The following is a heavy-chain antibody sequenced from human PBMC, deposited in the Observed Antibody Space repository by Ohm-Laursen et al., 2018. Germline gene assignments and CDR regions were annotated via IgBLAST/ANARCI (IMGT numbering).Heavy chain of an antibody. J-gene: IGHJ6*02. CDR2: IYSRGST. Sequence: GTLSLTCAVYGGSISSHYWSWIRQPAGKGLEWIGRIYSRGSTKYNPSLKSRVTMSVDTSKKQFSLKLSSVTAADTAVYYCARDPGLVVVAADGMDVWGQGTTVTVSS. D-gene: IGHD2-15*01. CDR1: GGSISSHY. CDR3: ARDPGLVVVAADGMDV. V-gene: IGHV4-4*07.